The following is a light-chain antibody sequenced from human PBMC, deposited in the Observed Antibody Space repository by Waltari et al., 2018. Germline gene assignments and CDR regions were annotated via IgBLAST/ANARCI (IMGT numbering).Light chain of an antibody. CDR3: QQYYTYWT. Sequence: DIQMTQSPSTLAASVGDRVTITRRASQTIITWLAWYQQKPGKAPKLLIYKASSLESGVPSRFSCSGAGTEFSLTISSLQPDDSATYYCQQYYTYWTFGQGTKVDIK. CDR1: QTIITW. CDR2: KAS. J-gene: IGKJ1*01. V-gene: IGKV1-5*03.